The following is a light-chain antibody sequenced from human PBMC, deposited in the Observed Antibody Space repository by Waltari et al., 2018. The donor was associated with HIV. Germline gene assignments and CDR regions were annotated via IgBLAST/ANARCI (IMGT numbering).Light chain of an antibody. CDR3: SSYTSSSSWV. CDR2: DVS. V-gene: IGLV2-14*03. CDR1: SSDVGGYNY. J-gene: IGLJ3*02. Sequence: QSALTQPASVSGSPGQSITISCTGTSSDVGGYNYVSWYQQHPGKAPKVMLYDVSNRPSGVSNRFSGSKSGNTASLTISGLQAEDEADYYCSSYTSSSSWVFGGGTKLTVL.